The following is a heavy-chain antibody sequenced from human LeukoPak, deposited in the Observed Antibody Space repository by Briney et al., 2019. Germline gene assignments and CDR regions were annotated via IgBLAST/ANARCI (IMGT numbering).Heavy chain of an antibody. CDR3: ARSAEGVVITEPDYYYYGMDV. V-gene: IGHV1-69*13. Sequence: SVKVSCKASGGTFSSYAISWVRQAPGQGLEWMGGIIPIFGTANYAQKFQGRVTITADESASTAYMELSSLRSEDTAVYYCARSAEGVVITEPDYYYYGMDVWGQGTTVIVSS. D-gene: IGHD3-22*01. CDR2: IIPIFGTA. CDR1: GGTFSSYA. J-gene: IGHJ6*02.